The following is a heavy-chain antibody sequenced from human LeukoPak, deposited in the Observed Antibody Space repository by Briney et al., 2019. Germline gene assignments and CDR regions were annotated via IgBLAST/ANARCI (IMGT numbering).Heavy chain of an antibody. CDR2: IYHSGST. CDR1: GYSISSDYY. Sequence: SETLSLTCTVSGYSISSDYYWGWIRQPPGKGLEWIGSIYHSGSTYYNPSLKSRVTISVDTSKNQFSLKLSSVTAADTAVYYCARGDYYDSSGYDYWGQGTLVTVSS. CDR3: ARGDYYDSSGYDY. V-gene: IGHV4-38-2*02. J-gene: IGHJ4*02. D-gene: IGHD3-22*01.